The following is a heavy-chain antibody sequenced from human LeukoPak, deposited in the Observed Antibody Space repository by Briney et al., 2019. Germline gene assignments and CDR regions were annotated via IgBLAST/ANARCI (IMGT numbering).Heavy chain of an antibody. Sequence: SETLSHTCTVSGGSISSSSYYWGWIRQPPGKGLEWIGSIYYSGSTYYNPSLKSRVTMSVDTSKNQFSLKLSSVTAADTAVYYCARDLVVYDAFDIWGQGTMVTVSS. J-gene: IGHJ3*02. CDR1: GGSISSSSYY. V-gene: IGHV4-39*07. D-gene: IGHD2-15*01. CDR3: ARDLVVYDAFDI. CDR2: IYYSGST.